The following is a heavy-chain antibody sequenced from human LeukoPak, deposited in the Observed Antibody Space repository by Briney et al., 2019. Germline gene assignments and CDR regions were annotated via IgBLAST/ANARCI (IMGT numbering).Heavy chain of an antibody. CDR2: ISSNGGST. Sequence: PGGSLRLSCAASGFTFSSYAMHWVRQAPGKGLEYVSAISSNGGSTYYANSVKGRFTISRDSSKNTLYLQMGSLRAEDMAVYYCARAAHCSSTSCYGGFGDYWGQGTLVTVSS. CDR1: GFTFSSYA. V-gene: IGHV3-64*01. D-gene: IGHD2-2*01. CDR3: ARAAHCSSTSCYGGFGDY. J-gene: IGHJ4*02.